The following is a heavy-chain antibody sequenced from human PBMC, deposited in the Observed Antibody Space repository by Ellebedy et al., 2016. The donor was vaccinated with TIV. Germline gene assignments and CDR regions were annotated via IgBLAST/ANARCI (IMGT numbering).Heavy chain of an antibody. CDR2: ISYDGSNK. Sequence: GESLKISXAASGFTFSSYAMHWVRQAPGKGLEWVAVISYDGSNKYYADSVKGRFTISRDNSKNTLYLQMNSLRAEDTAVYYCARGKTNYGMDVWGQGTTVTVSS. J-gene: IGHJ6*02. D-gene: IGHD1/OR15-1a*01. V-gene: IGHV3-30-3*01. CDR3: ARGKTNYGMDV. CDR1: GFTFSSYA.